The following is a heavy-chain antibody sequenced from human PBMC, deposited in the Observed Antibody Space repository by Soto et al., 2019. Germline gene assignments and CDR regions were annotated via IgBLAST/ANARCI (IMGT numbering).Heavy chain of an antibody. CDR1: GGTFSSYT. CDR2: IIPILGIA. J-gene: IGHJ6*03. D-gene: IGHD2-2*01. Sequence: QVQLVQSGAEVKKPGSSVKVSCKASGGTFSSYTISWVRQAPGQGLEWMGRIIPILGIANYAQKFQGRVTIPADKSTSTAYMELSSLRSEDTAVYYCAAYQPGEEDYYYYYYMDVWGKGTTVTVSS. CDR3: AAYQPGEEDYYYYYYMDV. V-gene: IGHV1-69*02.